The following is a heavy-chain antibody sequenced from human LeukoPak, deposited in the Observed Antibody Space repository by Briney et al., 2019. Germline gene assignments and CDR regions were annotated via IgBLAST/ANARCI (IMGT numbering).Heavy chain of an antibody. CDR2: IYYSGST. CDR1: GGFISSGGYY. Sequence: PSETLSLTCTVSGGFISSGGYYWSWIRQHPGKGLEWIGYIYYSGSTYYNPSLKSRVTISVDTSKNQFSLKLSSVTAADTAVYYCARLGTKTTYYYDSSGYYYDYWGQGTLVTVSS. D-gene: IGHD3-22*01. V-gene: IGHV4-31*03. J-gene: IGHJ4*02. CDR3: ARLGTKTTYYYDSSGYYYDY.